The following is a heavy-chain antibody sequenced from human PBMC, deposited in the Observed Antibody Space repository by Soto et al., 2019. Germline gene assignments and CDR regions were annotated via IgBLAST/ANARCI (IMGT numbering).Heavy chain of an antibody. CDR1: GYTFTSYY. Sequence: QVQLVQSGTEVKEPGASVSLSCKASGYTFTSYYIHWVRQAPGQGLEWMGMINPSGGSTTYAQNFQGRVTMTRDTSTSTVYMDLNSLRSDDTAVYYCARATSPGNGRRVDVWGQGTTVTVSS. V-gene: IGHV1-46*01. J-gene: IGHJ6*02. CDR2: INPSGGST. D-gene: IGHD2-8*01. CDR3: ARATSPGNGRRVDV.